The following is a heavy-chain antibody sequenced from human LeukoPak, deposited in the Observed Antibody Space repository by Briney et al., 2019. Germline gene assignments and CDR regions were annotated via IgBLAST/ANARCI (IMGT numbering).Heavy chain of an antibody. J-gene: IGHJ4*02. CDR2: VYYSGST. V-gene: IGHV4-61*01. CDR3: ARATPSRSGLNY. CDR1: GGSVSSGSYY. Sequence: SETLSLTCTVSGGSVSSGSYYWSWIRRPPGKGLDSVGYVYYSGSTSYNPSLKSRLTISLDTSRNQFSLKLTSVTAADTAVYYCARATPSRSGLNYWGQGTLVTVSS. D-gene: IGHD6-19*01.